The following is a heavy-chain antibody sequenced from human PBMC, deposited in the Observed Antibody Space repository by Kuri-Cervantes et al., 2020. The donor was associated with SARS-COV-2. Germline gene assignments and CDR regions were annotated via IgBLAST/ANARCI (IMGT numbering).Heavy chain of an antibody. V-gene: IGHV3-48*03. CDR2: IGGSGGTI. CDR1: GFTFSNYE. Sequence: GGSLRLSCAASGFTFSNYEMNWVRQAPGKGLEWVSYIGGSGGTIYYADSVKGRFTISRDNAKNSLYLQMNSLRAEDTAVYYCARAPVSTIFGVVRDYYYYYYMDVWGKGTTVTVSS. D-gene: IGHD3-3*01. J-gene: IGHJ6*03. CDR3: ARAPVSTIFGVVRDYYYYYYMDV.